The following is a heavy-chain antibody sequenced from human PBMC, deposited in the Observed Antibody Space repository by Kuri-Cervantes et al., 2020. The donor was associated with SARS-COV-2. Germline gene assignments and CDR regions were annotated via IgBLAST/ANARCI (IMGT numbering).Heavy chain of an antibody. V-gene: IGHV4-39*01. Sequence: GSLRLSCTVSGGSISSSSYYWGWIRQPPGKGLEWIGSIYYSGSTYYNPSLKSRVTISVDTSKNQFSLKLSSVTAADTAVYYCARYFPDFDWLLYEVDYWGQGTLVTVSS. CDR3: ARYFPDFDWLLYEVDY. D-gene: IGHD3-9*01. CDR1: GGSISSSSYY. CDR2: IYYSGST. J-gene: IGHJ4*02.